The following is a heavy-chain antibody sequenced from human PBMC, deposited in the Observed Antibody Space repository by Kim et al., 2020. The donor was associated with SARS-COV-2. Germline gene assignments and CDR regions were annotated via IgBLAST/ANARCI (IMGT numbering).Heavy chain of an antibody. V-gene: IGHV3-48*02. D-gene: IGHD5-12*01. J-gene: IGHJ4*02. CDR3: ARDSPGPRDMVATSYFDY. Sequence: GGSLRLSCAASGFTFSSYSMNWVRQAPGKGLEWVSYISSSSTIYYADSVKGRFTISRDNAKNSLYLQMNSLRDEDTAVYYCARDSPGPRDMVATSYFDYWGQGTLVTVSS. CDR2: ISSSSTI. CDR1: GFTFSSYS.